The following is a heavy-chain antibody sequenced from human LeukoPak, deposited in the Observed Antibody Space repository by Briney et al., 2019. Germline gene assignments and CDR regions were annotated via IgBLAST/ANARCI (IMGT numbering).Heavy chain of an antibody. J-gene: IGHJ1*01. V-gene: IGHV1-8*01. Sequence: GASVKVSCKASGYTFTSYDINWVRQATGQGLEGMGWMNPNSGNTGYQQKFQGRVTMNRNTSISTAYMELSSLRSEDTAVYYCARGRRYYYDSSGYNFQHWGQGTLVTVSS. CDR3: ARGRRYYYDSSGYNFQH. CDR2: MNPNSGNT. D-gene: IGHD3-22*01. CDR1: GYTFTSYD.